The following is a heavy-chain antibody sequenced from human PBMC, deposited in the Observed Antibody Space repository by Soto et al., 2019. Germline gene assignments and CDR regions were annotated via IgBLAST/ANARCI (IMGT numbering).Heavy chain of an antibody. CDR2: ISYDGSNK. CDR1: GFTFSSYA. Sequence: QVQLVESGGGVVQPGRSLRLSCAASGFTFSSYAMHWVRLAPGKGLEWVAIISYDGSNKYFADSVKGRFTISRDNSKNTLSLQMNSLRADDTAVYYCASQGLSVAANWDWGQGTLVTVSS. J-gene: IGHJ4*02. CDR3: ASQGLSVAANWD. V-gene: IGHV3-30-3*01. D-gene: IGHD6-19*01.